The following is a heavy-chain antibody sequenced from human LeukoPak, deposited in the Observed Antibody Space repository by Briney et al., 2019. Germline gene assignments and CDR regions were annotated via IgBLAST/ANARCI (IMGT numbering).Heavy chain of an antibody. CDR3: CKNAGSDAFDI. Sequence: SETLSLTCTVSGGSISSYYWSWIRQPPGKGLEWIGYIYYSGSTNYNPSLKSRVTISVDTSKNQFSLKLSSVTAAGTAVYYCCKNAGSDAFDIWGQGTMVTVSS. V-gene: IGHV4-59*08. D-gene: IGHD6-13*01. CDR2: IYYSGST. J-gene: IGHJ3*02. CDR1: GGSISSYY.